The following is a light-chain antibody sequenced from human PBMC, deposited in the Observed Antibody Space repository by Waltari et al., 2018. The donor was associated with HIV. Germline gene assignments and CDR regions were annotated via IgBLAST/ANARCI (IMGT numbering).Light chain of an antibody. CDR2: STN. J-gene: IGLJ3*02. V-gene: IGLV8-61*01. CDR3: VLYMGSGIGV. CDR1: SGSVSTSYY. Sequence: QTVVTQEPSFSVSPGGTVPLTCGLSSGSVSTSYYPSWYQQTPGQAPPTLIYSTNTRSSGVPDRFSGSILGNKAALTITGAQADDESDYYCVLYMGSGIGVFGGGTKLTVL.